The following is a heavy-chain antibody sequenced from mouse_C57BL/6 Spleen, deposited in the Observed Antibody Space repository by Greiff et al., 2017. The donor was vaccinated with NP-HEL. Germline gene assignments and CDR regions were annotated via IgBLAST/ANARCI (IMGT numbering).Heavy chain of an antibody. CDR2: IWSGGST. D-gene: IGHD1-1*01. CDR3: ARNSDYGSSYAMDY. Sequence: QVQLQQSGPGLVQPSQSLSITCTVSGFSLTSYGVHWVRQSPGKGLEWLGVIWSGGSTDYNAAFISRLSISKDNSKSQVFFKMNNLQADDTAIYYCARNSDYGSSYAMDYWGQGTSVTVSS. V-gene: IGHV2-2*01. CDR1: GFSLTSYG. J-gene: IGHJ4*01.